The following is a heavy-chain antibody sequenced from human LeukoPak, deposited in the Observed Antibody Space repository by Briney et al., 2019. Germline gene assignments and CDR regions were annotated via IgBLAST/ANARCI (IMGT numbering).Heavy chain of an antibody. V-gene: IGHV3-64D*06. J-gene: IGHJ4*02. Sequence: PGRSLRLSCSASGFTFSSYAMHWVRQAPGKGLEYVSAISSNGGSTYYADSVKGRFTISRDNSKNTLYLQMSSLRAEDTAVYYCVKIRSGSYYDYWGQGTLVTVSS. CDR3: VKIRSGSYYDY. CDR2: ISSNGGST. CDR1: GFTFSSYA. D-gene: IGHD1-26*01.